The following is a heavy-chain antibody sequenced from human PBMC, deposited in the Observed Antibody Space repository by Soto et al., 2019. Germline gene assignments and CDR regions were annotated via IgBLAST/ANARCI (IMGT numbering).Heavy chain of an antibody. CDR1: GGSISSGDYS. J-gene: IGHJ5*02. CDR3: ARGVTVFGLVSRFWFDP. Sequence: PSETLSLTCTVSGGSISSGDYSWSWVRQSPGKGLEWIGHIYNSGITYYNPSLKSRVVISIDTSRNQFSLRLNPLTAADRAVYFCARGVTVFGLVSRFWFDPWGQGTVVTVPQ. D-gene: IGHD3-3*01. CDR2: IYNSGIT. V-gene: IGHV4-30-4*01.